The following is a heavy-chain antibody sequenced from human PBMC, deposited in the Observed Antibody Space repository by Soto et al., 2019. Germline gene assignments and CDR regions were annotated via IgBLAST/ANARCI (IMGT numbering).Heavy chain of an antibody. CDR1: GGSISSSSYY. V-gene: IGHV4-39*01. Sequence: SETLXLTCTVSGGSISSSSYYWGWIRQPPGKGLEWIGSIYYSGSTYYNPSLKSRVTISVGTSKNQFSLKLSSVTAAETAVYYGARYHIVVVVAATEKPDYWGQGTLVTVSA. CDR3: ARYHIVVVVAATEKPDY. CDR2: IYYSGST. J-gene: IGHJ4*02. D-gene: IGHD2-15*01.